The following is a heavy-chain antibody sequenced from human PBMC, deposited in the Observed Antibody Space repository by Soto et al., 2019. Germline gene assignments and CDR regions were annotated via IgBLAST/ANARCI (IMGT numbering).Heavy chain of an antibody. CDR1: GFTFRRYP. CDR3: ARSGGSYFGSFDS. V-gene: IGHV3-30-3*01. CDR2: ISYDGSNK. D-gene: IGHD1-26*01. J-gene: IGHJ4*02. Sequence: PGGSLRLSCAASGFTFRRYPMHWVRQAPGKGLEWVAVISYDGSNKYYADYVKGRFIISRDNSKNTLYVQMNRLRAEDTAVFYCARSGGSYFGSFDSWGLGTLVTVSS.